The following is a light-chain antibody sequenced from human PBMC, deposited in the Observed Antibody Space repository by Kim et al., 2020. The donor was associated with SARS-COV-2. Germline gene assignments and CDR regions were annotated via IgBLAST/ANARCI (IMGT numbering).Light chain of an antibody. CDR2: DAS. V-gene: IGKV1-13*02. J-gene: IGKJ4*01. CDR3: QQFSSYPPLT. CDR1: QAVGSA. Sequence: SVGDRFTITCRASQAVGSALAWYQHKPGKAPKLLISDASRLESGVPSRFGGSGSGTDFTLTISSLQPEDFATYYCQQFSSYPPLTFGGGTKVDIK.